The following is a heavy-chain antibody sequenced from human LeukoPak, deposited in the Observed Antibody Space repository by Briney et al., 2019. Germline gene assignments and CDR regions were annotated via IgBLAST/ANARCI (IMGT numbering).Heavy chain of an antibody. V-gene: IGHV1-46*01. J-gene: IGHJ5*02. D-gene: IGHD1/OR15-1a*01. CDR2: INPSGGST. CDR3: ARDPQQQYQGGWFDP. CDR1: GYTFTSYY. Sequence: GASVKVSCKASGYTFTSYYMHWVRQAPGQGLEWMGIINPSGGSTSYAQKFQGRATMTRDTSTSTVYMELSSLRSEDTAVYYCARDPQQQYQGGWFDPWGQGTLVTVSS.